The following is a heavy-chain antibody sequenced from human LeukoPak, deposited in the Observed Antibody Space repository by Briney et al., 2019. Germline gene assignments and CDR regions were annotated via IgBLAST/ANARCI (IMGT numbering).Heavy chain of an antibody. D-gene: IGHD5-12*01. CDR3: ARGYSGYDSGAFDI. CDR2: ISSGSGTI. J-gene: IGHJ3*02. Sequence: GGSLRLSCEASGFTFSSYSMNWVRQAPGKGLEWVSYISSGSGTIYYADSVKGRFTISRDNAKNSLYLQMNSLRAEDTAVYYCARGYSGYDSGAFDIWGQGTMVTVSS. V-gene: IGHV3-48*04. CDR1: GFTFSSYS.